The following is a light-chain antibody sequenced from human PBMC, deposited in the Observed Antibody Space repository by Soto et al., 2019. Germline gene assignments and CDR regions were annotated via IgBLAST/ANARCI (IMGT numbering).Light chain of an antibody. J-gene: IGKJ5*01. CDR3: QQYVTSPFT. CDR1: QSVSSN. Sequence: EIVMTQSPATLSVSPGERATLSCRASQSVSSNLAWYQQKPGQAPRLLIYGASGRATGIPDRFSGSGSGTDFTLTISRLEPEDFAVYYCQQYVTSPFTFGQGTRLEI. V-gene: IGKV3-20*01. CDR2: GAS.